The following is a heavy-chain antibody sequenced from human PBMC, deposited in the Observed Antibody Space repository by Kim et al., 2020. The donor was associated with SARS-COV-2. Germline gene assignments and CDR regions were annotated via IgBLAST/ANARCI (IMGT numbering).Heavy chain of an antibody. CDR3: ARGRSWWTY. D-gene: IGHD2-8*02. CDR2: GNT. V-gene: IGHV1-8*01. Sequence: GNTGYAQKFQGRVTMTRNTSISTAYMELSSLRSEDTAVYYCARGRSWWTYWGQGTLVTVSS. J-gene: IGHJ4*02.